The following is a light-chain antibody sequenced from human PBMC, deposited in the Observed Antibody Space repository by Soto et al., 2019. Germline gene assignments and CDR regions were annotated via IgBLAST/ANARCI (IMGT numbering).Light chain of an antibody. J-gene: IGLJ2*01. V-gene: IGLV2-8*01. CDR3: SSYAGSDNYVV. CDR1: SSDVGGYNY. CDR2: EVS. Sequence: QSVLTQPPSASGSPGQSVTISCTGTSSDVGGYNYVSWYQQSPGKAPRLMIYEVSKRPSGVPNRFSGSKSGNAASLTVSGLQAEDEAVYYCSSYAGSDNYVVFGGGTKLTVL.